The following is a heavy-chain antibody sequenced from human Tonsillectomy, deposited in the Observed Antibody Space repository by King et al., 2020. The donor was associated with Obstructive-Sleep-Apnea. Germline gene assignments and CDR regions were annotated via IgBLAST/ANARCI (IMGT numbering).Heavy chain of an antibody. CDR1: GGSISSLS. V-gene: IGHV4-59*01. CDR2: IFFSGST. CDR3: AKLSSSRVPLQNWFDP. J-gene: IGHJ5*02. Sequence: VQLQESGPGLVKPSETLSLTCTVSGGSISSLSWTWIRQSPGKGLEWIGNIFFSGSTNYNPSLRSRVTISVATSKNQFSLKLTSVTAADTAVYYCAKLSSSRVPLQNWFDPWGQGTLVTVSS. D-gene: IGHD6-13*01.